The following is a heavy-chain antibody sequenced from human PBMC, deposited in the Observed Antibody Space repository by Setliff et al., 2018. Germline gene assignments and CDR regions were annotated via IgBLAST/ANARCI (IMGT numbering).Heavy chain of an antibody. CDR1: GYTFTTYA. CDR2: INTY. V-gene: IGHV1-18*01. D-gene: IGHD2-2*01. Sequence: ASVKVSCKTSGYTFTTYAISWMRQAPGQGLEWMGWINTYAQNFQGRVTMTTDASTSTAYMELRSLRSDDTAVYYCARGPLDFVVAPPAAKFDFWGQGTLVTVSS. J-gene: IGHJ4*02. CDR3: ARGPLDFVVAPPAAKFDF.